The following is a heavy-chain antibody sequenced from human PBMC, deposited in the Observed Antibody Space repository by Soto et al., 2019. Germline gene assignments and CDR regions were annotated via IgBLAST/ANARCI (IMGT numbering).Heavy chain of an antibody. Sequence: QVQLQQWGAGLLKPSETLSLTCAVYGGSFSGYYWSWIRPPPGKGLEWIGEINHRGSTNYNPSLKSRVTISVDTSKNQFSLKLGSVTAADTAVYCCAREYGGNSGTFDYWGQGTLVTVSS. J-gene: IGHJ4*02. V-gene: IGHV4-34*01. CDR1: GGSFSGYY. CDR3: AREYGGNSGTFDY. D-gene: IGHD2-21*02. CDR2: INHRGST.